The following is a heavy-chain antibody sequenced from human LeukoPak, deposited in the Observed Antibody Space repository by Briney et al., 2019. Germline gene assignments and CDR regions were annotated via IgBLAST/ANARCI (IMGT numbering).Heavy chain of an antibody. CDR3: ARAFDVLAEYYFDY. CDR2: MNPNSGNT. V-gene: IGHV1-8*02. CDR1: GYTFTSYD. Sequence: ASVKVSCKASGYTFTSYDINWVRQATGQGLEWMGWMNPNSGNTGYAQKFQGRVTMTRDTSISTAYMELSSLRSEDTAVYYCARAFDVLAEYYFDYWGQGTLVTVSS. D-gene: IGHD3-9*01. J-gene: IGHJ4*02.